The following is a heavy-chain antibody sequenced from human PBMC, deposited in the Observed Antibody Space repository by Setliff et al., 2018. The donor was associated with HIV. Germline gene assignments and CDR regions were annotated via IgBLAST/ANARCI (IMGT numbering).Heavy chain of an antibody. CDR1: GFSLSRSGVG. CDR3: AHRRLRGYNCGLNAFDI. Sequence: SGPTLVHPTQTLTLTCTFSGFSLSRSGVGVGWIRQPPGKALEWLALIYWDDDERYSPSLKSRLTITKDTSKNQVVLTRTNMDPVDTATYYGAHRRLRGYNCGLNAFDIWGQGTMVTVSS. V-gene: IGHV2-5*02. D-gene: IGHD5-18*01. CDR2: IYWDDDE. J-gene: IGHJ3*02.